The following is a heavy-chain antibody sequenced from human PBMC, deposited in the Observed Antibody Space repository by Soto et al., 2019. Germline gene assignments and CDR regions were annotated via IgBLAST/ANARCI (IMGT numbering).Heavy chain of an antibody. CDR3: ARGDPRGSYFSPFDY. V-gene: IGHV1-69*02. Sequence: QVQLVQSGAEVKKPGSSVKVSCKASGGTFSSYTISWVRQAPGQGLEWMGRIIPILGIANYAQKSQARVTIAGDKSTSTAYMELRSLRSEDTAVYYCARGDPRGSYFSPFDYWGQGTLVTVSS. J-gene: IGHJ4*02. CDR2: IIPILGIA. CDR1: GGTFSSYT. D-gene: IGHD1-26*01.